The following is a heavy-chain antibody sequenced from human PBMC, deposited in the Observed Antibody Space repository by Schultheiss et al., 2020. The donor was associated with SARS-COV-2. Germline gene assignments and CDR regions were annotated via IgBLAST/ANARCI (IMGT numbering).Heavy chain of an antibody. CDR2: IYYSGST. D-gene: IGHD4-11*01. Sequence: SETLSLTCTVSGGSINEKYCGWIRQPPGKGLEWIGSIYYSGSTYYNPSLKSRVTISVDTSKNQFSLKLSSVTAADTAVYYCARATTVTTFFYDYYGMDVWGQGTTVTVSS. CDR3: ARATTVTTFFYDYYGMDV. V-gene: IGHV4-39*01. CDR1: GGSINEKY. J-gene: IGHJ6*02.